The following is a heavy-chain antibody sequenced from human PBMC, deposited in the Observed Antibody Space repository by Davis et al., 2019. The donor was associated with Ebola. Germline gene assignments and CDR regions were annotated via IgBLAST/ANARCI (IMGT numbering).Heavy chain of an antibody. CDR3: ANLAGYYYDSSGYYRTSYYFDY. J-gene: IGHJ4*02. Sequence: GVLKISCAAAGFTFSSYWMNWVRQAPGKGLEWVSSISSSSSYIYYADSVKGRFTISRDNAKNSLYLQMNSLRAEDTAVYYCANLAGYYYDSSGYYRTSYYFDYWGQGTLVTVSS. V-gene: IGHV3-21*01. D-gene: IGHD3-22*01. CDR2: ISSSSSYI. CDR1: GFTFSSYW.